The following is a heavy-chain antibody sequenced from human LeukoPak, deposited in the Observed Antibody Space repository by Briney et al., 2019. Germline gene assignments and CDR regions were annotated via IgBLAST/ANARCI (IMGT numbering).Heavy chain of an antibody. CDR3: ARVRVPAGASAPYFDF. V-gene: IGHV4-31*03. CDR1: GGSISSGGYY. CDR2: IYYTGST. J-gene: IGHJ4*02. Sequence: PSETLSLTCTVSGGSISSGGYYWNWIRQHPVKGLEWIAYIYYTGSTYYNPSLKSRVAISVDTSKNQFSLKLSSVTAADTAIYYCARVRVPAGASAPYFDFWGQGTLVTVSS. D-gene: IGHD6-13*01.